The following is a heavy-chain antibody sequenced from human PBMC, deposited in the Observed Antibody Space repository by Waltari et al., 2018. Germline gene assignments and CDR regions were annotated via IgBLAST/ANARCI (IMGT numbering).Heavy chain of an antibody. CDR1: GYTLTDLS. D-gene: IGHD1-26*01. CDR3: ATDRVGSPGLDDAFDI. Sequence: QVQLVQSGAEVKKPGASVKVSCKVSGYTLTDLSMPWVRPAPGKGLEWMGGFDPEDGETIYAQKFQGRVTMTEDTSTDTAYMELSSLRSEDTAVYYCATDRVGSPGLDDAFDIWGQGTMVTVSS. CDR2: FDPEDGET. V-gene: IGHV1-24*01. J-gene: IGHJ3*02.